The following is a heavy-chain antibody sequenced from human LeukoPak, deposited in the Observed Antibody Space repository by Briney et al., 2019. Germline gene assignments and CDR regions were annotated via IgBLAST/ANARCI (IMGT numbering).Heavy chain of an antibody. CDR3: ARGRAPNYYDSSGYSSFDY. Sequence: ASVKVSCKASGYTFTSYCMHWVRQAPGQGLEWMGIINPSGGSTSYAQKFQGRVTMTRDTSTSTVYMELSSLRSEDTAVYYCARGRAPNYYDSSGYSSFDYWGQGTLVTVSS. D-gene: IGHD3-22*01. V-gene: IGHV1-46*01. CDR1: GYTFTSYC. J-gene: IGHJ4*02. CDR2: INPSGGST.